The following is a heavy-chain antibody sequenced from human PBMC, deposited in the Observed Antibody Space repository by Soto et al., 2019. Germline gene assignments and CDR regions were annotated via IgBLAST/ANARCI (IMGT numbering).Heavy chain of an antibody. CDR3: ARSPPSSYYGGSGTFDY. V-gene: IGHV4-4*02. CDR2: AYHSGST. J-gene: IGHJ4*02. Sequence: QLQLQESGPGLVRPSGTLSLTCAVSGGFTSTNNWWSWVRQPPGKGLEWIGDAYHSGSTEYNPSLKSRVSISVAKSKNQISLQLTSATAADTAVYYCARSPPSSYYGGSGTFDYWGQGTLVTVSS. CDR1: GGFTSTNNW. D-gene: IGHD3-10*01.